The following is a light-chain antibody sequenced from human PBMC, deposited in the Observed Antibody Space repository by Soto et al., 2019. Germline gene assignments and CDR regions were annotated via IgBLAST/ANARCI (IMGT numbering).Light chain of an antibody. CDR2: HVT. V-gene: IGLV2-14*03. CDR1: SSDIGHYDY. J-gene: IGLJ1*01. Sequence: QSALTQPASVSGSPGQSITISCTGTSSDIGHYDYVSWYQQHPGKAPKLMIYHVTYRPSGVSNRFSGSKSGNTASLTISGLQPEDEADYYCSSYTTSSTVVFGTGTKVTVL. CDR3: SSYTTSSTVV.